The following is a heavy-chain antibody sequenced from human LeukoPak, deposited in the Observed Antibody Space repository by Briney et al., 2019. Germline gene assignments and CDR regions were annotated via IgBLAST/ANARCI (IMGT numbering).Heavy chain of an antibody. CDR2: INPNSGRT. CDR1: GYSFNDYY. Sequence: ASVKVSCKTSGYSFNDYYLHWVRQAPGQGLEWVGWINPNSGRTHYAPKFQGRVTLTTDTSITTAYMELSSLISGDTALYYCARDSSDILTGYYHFWGQGTLVTVSS. D-gene: IGHD3-9*01. CDR3: ARDSSDILTGYYHF. V-gene: IGHV1-2*02. J-gene: IGHJ4*02.